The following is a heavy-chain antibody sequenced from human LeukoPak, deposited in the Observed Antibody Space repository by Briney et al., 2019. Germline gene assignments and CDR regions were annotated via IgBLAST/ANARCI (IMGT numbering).Heavy chain of an antibody. CDR3: ARGSPVGYDPFDY. D-gene: IGHD2-2*01. V-gene: IGHV3-74*01. CDR2: IASDGSAT. J-gene: IGHJ4*02. CDR1: GFTFNTYW. Sequence: GGSLRLSCAASGFTFNTYWMHWVRQGPGKGLVWVSRIASDGSATSYADSVKGRFTFSRDNAKNTLFLQMNSLRADDTAVYYCARGSPVGYDPFDYWGQGTLVTVSS.